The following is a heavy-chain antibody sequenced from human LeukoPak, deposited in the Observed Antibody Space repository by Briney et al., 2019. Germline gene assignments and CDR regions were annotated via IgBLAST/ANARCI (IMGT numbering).Heavy chain of an antibody. V-gene: IGHV1-2*06. CDR1: GYTFTGYY. Sequence: ASVKVSRKASGYTFTGYYMHWVRQAPGQGLEWMGRINPNSGGTNYAQKFQGRVTMTRDTSISTAYMELSRLRSDDTAVYYCARVSALYDSSGYYYHFDYWGQGTLVTVSS. CDR3: ARVSALYDSSGYYYHFDY. D-gene: IGHD3-22*01. J-gene: IGHJ4*02. CDR2: INPNSGGT.